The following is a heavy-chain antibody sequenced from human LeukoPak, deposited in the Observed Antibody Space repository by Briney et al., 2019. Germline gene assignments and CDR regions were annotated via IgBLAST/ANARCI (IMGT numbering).Heavy chain of an antibody. Sequence: SETLSLTCFVSGDSISSHYWNWIRQPPGKGLEWIGYISSSGSTNYNPSLKSRVTVSIDTSKNQFSLNLSSVTAADTAVYYCAGSVVVVDAFDIWGQGTMVTVSS. CDR3: AGSVVVVDAFDI. J-gene: IGHJ3*02. CDR2: ISSSGST. V-gene: IGHV4-59*11. CDR1: GDSISSHY. D-gene: IGHD2-2*01.